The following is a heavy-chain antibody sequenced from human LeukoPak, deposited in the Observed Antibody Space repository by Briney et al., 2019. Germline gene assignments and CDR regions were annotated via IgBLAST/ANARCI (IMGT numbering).Heavy chain of an antibody. CDR2: ISSSSSYI. D-gene: IGHD3-16*02. Sequence: PGGSLRLSCAASGFTFSGYSMNWVRQAPGKGLEWVSSISSSSSYIYYADSVKGRFTISRDNAKNSLYLQMNSLRAEDTAVYYCARDYCDYVWGSYRPGYWYFDLWGRGTLVTVSS. CDR3: ARDYCDYVWGSYRPGYWYFDL. V-gene: IGHV3-21*01. J-gene: IGHJ2*01. CDR1: GFTFSGYS.